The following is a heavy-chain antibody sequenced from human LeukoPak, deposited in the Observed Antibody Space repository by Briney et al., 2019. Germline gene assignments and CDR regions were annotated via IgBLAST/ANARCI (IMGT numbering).Heavy chain of an antibody. CDR3: ARDKRWLQLDDAFDI. J-gene: IGHJ3*02. V-gene: IGHV1-69*05. Sequence: ASVKFSCKASGGTFRSYAISWVRQAPGQGLEWMGGIIPIFGTANYPQKFQGRVTITTDESTSTAYMELSSLRSEDTAVYYCARDKRWLQLDDAFDIWGQGTMVTVSS. CDR1: GGTFRSYA. D-gene: IGHD5-24*01. CDR2: IIPIFGTA.